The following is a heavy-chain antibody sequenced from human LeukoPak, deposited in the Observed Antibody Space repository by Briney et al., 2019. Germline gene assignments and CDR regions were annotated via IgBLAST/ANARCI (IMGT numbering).Heavy chain of an antibody. Sequence: GASVKVSCKASGGTFSSYAISWVRQAPGQGLEWMGGIIPIFGTTNYAQKFQGRVSITADESTSTAYMELRSLRSDDTAVYYCARMDIVVVPAAIDYWGQGTLVTVSS. CDR2: IIPIFGTT. D-gene: IGHD2-2*03. J-gene: IGHJ4*02. CDR3: ARMDIVVVPAAIDY. V-gene: IGHV1-69*13. CDR1: GGTFSSYA.